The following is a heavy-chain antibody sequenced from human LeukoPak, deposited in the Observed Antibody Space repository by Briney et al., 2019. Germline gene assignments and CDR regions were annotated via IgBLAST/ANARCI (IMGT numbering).Heavy chain of an antibody. CDR2: IYYSGST. V-gene: IGHV4-59*08. CDR1: GGSISSYY. Sequence: PSETLSLTCTVSGGSISSYYWSWIRQPPGKGLEWIGYIYYSGSTNYNPSLKSRVTISVDTSKNQFSLKLSSVTAADTAVYYCARRLRYNWNDDRFDPWGQGTLVTVSS. D-gene: IGHD1-20*01. CDR3: ARRLRYNWNDDRFDP. J-gene: IGHJ5*02.